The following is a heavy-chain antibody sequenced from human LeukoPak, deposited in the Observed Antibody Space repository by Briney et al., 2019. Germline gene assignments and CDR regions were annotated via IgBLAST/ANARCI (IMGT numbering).Heavy chain of an antibody. D-gene: IGHD4-17*01. V-gene: IGHV4-39*01. CDR3: ARPRDYGFDD. CDR2: IYSSGSS. CDR1: GGSISTNNYY. Sequence: SETLSLTCTVSGGSISTNNYYWGWIRQPPGNGLEWIGTIYSSGSSYYNSSLKSRVTISLDTSKNQFSLQLKSLTAVDTAVYYGARPRDYGFDDWGQGTLVTVSS. J-gene: IGHJ4*02.